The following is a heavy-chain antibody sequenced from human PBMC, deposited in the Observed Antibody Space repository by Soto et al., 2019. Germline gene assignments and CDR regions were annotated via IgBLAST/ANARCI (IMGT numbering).Heavy chain of an antibody. CDR2: IYNSGSI. CDR1: GGSVTTHY. V-gene: IGHV4-59*08. D-gene: IGHD1-1*01. CDR3: ARHVTTYNTGSDYDAFDV. Sequence: QVQLQESGPGLVKPSETLSLTCTVSGGSVTTHYWSWIRQPPGKGLEWIGYIYNSGSITYNPSLKSRVSVSVDTSKNQFFLRLSSVTAGDTAVYFCARHVTTYNTGSDYDAFDVWGQGTMVTVSS. J-gene: IGHJ3*01.